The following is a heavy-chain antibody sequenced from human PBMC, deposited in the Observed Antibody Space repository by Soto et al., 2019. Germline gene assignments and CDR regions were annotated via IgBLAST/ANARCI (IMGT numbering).Heavy chain of an antibody. Sequence: RESLNLSRKISRYICTSDWIGCGIQMPGKGPGGMGIIYPGDSDTRYSPSFQGQVTISADKSISTAYLQWSSLKASDTAMYYCARQRDGHNRPPYYYYGMDVWGQGTTVTVSS. CDR3: ARQRDGHNRPPYYYYGMDV. CDR2: IYPGDSDT. V-gene: IGHV5-51*01. J-gene: IGHJ6*02. CDR1: RYICTSDW.